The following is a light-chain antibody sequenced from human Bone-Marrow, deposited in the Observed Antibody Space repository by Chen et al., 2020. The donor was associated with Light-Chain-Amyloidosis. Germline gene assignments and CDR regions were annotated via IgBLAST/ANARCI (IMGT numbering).Light chain of an antibody. CDR2: GVS. Sequence: QSALTQPASVSGSPGQSITISCTGTSSDVGSYNLVSWYQQHPGQAPKLMIYGVSKRPSGVSNRFSGSKSGNTASLTISGLQAEDEAYYYCCSYAGSSTVFGGGTKLTVL. CDR3: CSYAGSSTV. J-gene: IGLJ2*01. CDR1: SSDVGSYNL. V-gene: IGLV2-23*02.